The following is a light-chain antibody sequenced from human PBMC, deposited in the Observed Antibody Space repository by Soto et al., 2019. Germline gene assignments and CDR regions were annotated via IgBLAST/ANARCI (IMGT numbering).Light chain of an antibody. CDR2: SAS. V-gene: IGKV1-9*01. CDR3: QQLSRYPLT. CDR1: QALSNY. Sequence: DIPLTQSPSVLSASVGDTVTITCRASQALSNYLAWYQQKPGKAPDLLIYSASTSQSGVPSRFSGSGSETEFSLTIRALQPEDFATYYCQQLSRYPLTFGGGTKVDIK. J-gene: IGKJ4*01.